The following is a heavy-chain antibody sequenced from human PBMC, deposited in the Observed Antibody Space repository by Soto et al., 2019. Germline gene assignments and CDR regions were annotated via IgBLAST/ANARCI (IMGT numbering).Heavy chain of an antibody. V-gene: IGHV3-21*01. CDR3: ARDLGRRDSHDY. CDR2: ISSSSKYI. Sequence: GGSLRLSCAASGFTFSSYSMNWVRQAPGKGLEWVSSISSSSKYIYYGDSVKGRFTISRDDAKNSLYLQMNSLRAEDTAVYYCARDLGRRDSHDYWGQGTLVTVSS. J-gene: IGHJ4*02. CDR1: GFTFSSYS. D-gene: IGHD2-21*02.